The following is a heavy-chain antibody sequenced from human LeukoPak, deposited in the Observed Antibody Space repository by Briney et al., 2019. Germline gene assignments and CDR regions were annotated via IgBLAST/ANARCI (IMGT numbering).Heavy chain of an antibody. V-gene: IGHV1-8*01. CDR1: GYTFTSYD. CDR2: MNPNSGNT. CDR3: ARDQGHDYPDLDAFDI. J-gene: IGHJ3*02. D-gene: IGHD4-11*01. Sequence: ASVKVSCKASGYTFTSYDINWVRQATGQGLEWMGWMNPNSGNTGYAQKFQGRVTMTRNTSISTAYMELSSLRSEDTAVYYCARDQGHDYPDLDAFDIWGQGTMVTVSS.